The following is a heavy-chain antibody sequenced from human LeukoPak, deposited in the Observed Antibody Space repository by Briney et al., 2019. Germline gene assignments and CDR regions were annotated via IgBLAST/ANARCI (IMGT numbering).Heavy chain of an antibody. V-gene: IGHV4-59*08. CDR2: IYYSGST. CDR3: ASLYCSSTSCYLFH. CDR1: GGSISSYY. J-gene: IGHJ4*02. Sequence: SETLSLTCTVSGGSISSYYWSWIRQTPGKGLEWIGYIYYSGSTNYNPSLKSRVNISVDTSKNQFSLKLSSVTAADTALYYCASLYCSSTSCYLFHWGQGALVTVSS. D-gene: IGHD2-2*01.